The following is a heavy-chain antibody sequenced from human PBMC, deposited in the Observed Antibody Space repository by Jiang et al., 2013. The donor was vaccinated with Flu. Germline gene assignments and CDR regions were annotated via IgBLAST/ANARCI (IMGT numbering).Heavy chain of an antibody. Sequence: GLVQPGRSLRLSCAASGFTFDDYAMHWVRQAPGKGLEWVSGISWNSGSIGYADSVKGRFTISRDNAKNSLYLQMNSLRAEDTALYYCAKDSASAFDIWGQGTMVTVSS. J-gene: IGHJ3*02. CDR3: AKDSASAFDI. V-gene: IGHV3-9*01. CDR1: GFTFDDYA. CDR2: ISWNSGSI.